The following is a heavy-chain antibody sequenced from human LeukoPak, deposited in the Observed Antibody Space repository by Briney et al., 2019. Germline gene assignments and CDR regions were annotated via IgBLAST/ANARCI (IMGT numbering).Heavy chain of an antibody. Sequence: GGSLRLSCAASGLPFSSYSMNWGRQAPGKGLGGVSSISSSSSYIYYADSVKGRITISRDNAKNSLYLQMNSLRAEDTAVYYCARVSGSFDAFDIWGQGTMVTVSS. CDR1: GLPFSSYS. D-gene: IGHD3-10*01. CDR2: ISSSSSYI. J-gene: IGHJ3*02. CDR3: ARVSGSFDAFDI. V-gene: IGHV3-21*01.